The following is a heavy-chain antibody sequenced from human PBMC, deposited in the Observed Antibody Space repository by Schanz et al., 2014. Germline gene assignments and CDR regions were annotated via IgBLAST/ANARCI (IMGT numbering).Heavy chain of an antibody. J-gene: IGHJ4*02. Sequence: QVQLVESGGGVVQFGRSLRLSCVASGFTFSSYGMHWVRQAPGKGLEWVAVIWYDENNKYYADSVKGRFTISRDNSKNTLYLQVKSLRAEVTAVYYCARANSRRKINFDYWGRGTLVTVSS. CDR1: GFTFSSYG. CDR2: IWYDENNK. CDR3: ARANSRRKINFDY. V-gene: IGHV3-33*01. D-gene: IGHD6-13*01.